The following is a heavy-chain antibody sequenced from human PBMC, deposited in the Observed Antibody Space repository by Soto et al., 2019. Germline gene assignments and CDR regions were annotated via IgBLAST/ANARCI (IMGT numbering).Heavy chain of an antibody. D-gene: IGHD2-15*01. CDR1: VSTFSSYG. J-gene: IGHJ6*02. CDR2: ISYDGSNK. V-gene: IGHV3-30*18. CDR3: AKDESAAFYYYYGMDV. Sequence: GSLRLSCAASVSTFSSYGMHWVRQAPGKGLEWVAVISYDGSNKYYADSVKGRFTISRDNSKNTLYLQMNSLRAEDTAVYYCAKDESAAFYYYYGMDVWGQGTTVTVSS.